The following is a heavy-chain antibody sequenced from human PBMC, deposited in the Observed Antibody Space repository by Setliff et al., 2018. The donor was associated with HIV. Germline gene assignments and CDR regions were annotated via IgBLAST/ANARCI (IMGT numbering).Heavy chain of an antibody. CDR2: ISTSGST. CDR3: ARHPDSGFYYSPLLNNWYFDL. J-gene: IGHJ2*01. V-gene: IGHV4-4*09. CDR1: GASISTYS. D-gene: IGHD3-22*01. Sequence: SETLSLTCIVSGASISTYSWGWIRQSPGKGLECIGYISTSGSTNYNPSLKSRVTISLDTSKNQFSLKLTSVTAADTAVYYCARHPDSGFYYSPLLNNWYFDLWGPGTLVTVSS.